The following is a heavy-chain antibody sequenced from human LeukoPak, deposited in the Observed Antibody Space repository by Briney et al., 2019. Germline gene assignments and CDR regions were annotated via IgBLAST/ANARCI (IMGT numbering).Heavy chain of an antibody. CDR3: ARLGSYHDF. CDR1: GASISNYY. D-gene: IGHD1-26*01. V-gene: IGHV4-4*09. Sequence: SETLSLTCIVSGASISNYYWSWIRQTPEKGLEWMGHIRTSGGSSYYPSLKSRLTMSIDTSRNQLSLKLTSVTAADTALYFCARLGSYHDFWGQGALATVSS. CDR2: IRTSGGS. J-gene: IGHJ4*02.